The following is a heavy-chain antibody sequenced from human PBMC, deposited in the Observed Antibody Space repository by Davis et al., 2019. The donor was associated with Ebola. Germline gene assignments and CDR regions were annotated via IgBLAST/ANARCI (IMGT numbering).Heavy chain of an antibody. CDR2: INHSGST. CDR3: ALMVRGVRGWFDP. Sequence: PSETLSLTCAVYGGSFSGYYWSWIRQPPGKGLEWIGEINHSGSTNYNPSLKSRVTISVDTSKNQFSLKLSSVTAADTAVYYCALMVRGVRGWFDPWGQGTLVTVSS. J-gene: IGHJ5*02. V-gene: IGHV4-34*01. CDR1: GGSFSGYY. D-gene: IGHD3-10*01.